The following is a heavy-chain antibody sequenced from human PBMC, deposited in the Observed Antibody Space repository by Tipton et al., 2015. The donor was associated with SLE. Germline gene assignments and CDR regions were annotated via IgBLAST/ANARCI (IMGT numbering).Heavy chain of an antibody. CDR3: ARDVSARGYYYGMDV. CDR1: GFTVSSNY. V-gene: IGHV3-53*01. CDR2: IYSGGST. J-gene: IGHJ6*02. D-gene: IGHD6-6*01. Sequence: GSLRLSCAASGFTVSSNYMSWVRQAPGKGLEWVSVIYSGGSTYYADSVKGRFTISRDNSKNTLYLQMNSLRAEDTAVYYCARDVSARGYYYGMDVWGQGTTVTVSS.